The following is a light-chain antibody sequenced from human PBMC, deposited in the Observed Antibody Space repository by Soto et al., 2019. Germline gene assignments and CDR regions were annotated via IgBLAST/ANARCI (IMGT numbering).Light chain of an antibody. CDR1: QSVSSTY. J-gene: IGKJ4*01. CDR3: QQYESSPTT. V-gene: IGKV3-20*01. CDR2: AAS. Sequence: EIVLTQSPGTLSLSPGERATLSCRASQSVSSTYLAWYQQKPGQAPRLLIYAASSRDTGIPDRFCGSGSGTAFTLTISRLEPEDFAVYYCQQYESSPTTFGGGTKVEIK.